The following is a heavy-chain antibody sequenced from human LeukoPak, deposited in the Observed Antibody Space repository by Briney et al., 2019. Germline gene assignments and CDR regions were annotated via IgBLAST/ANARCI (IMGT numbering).Heavy chain of an antibody. V-gene: IGHV1-69-2*01. D-gene: IGHD6-19*01. CDR2: IDPEDGET. CDR3: AILRSGWYFDN. J-gene: IGHJ4*02. Sequence: ATVKISCKASGYPFTNHYIHWVPEAPGKGLEWMGQIDPEDGETIYAEKFQGRVTISADTSTDTGYMELSGLRPEDTAMFYCAILRSGWYFDNGGQGTLVTVSS. CDR1: GYPFTNHY.